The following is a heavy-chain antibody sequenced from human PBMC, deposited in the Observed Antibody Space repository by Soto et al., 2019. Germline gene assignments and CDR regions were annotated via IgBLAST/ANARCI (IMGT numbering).Heavy chain of an antibody. CDR1: GYTFTSYD. D-gene: IGHD3-22*01. J-gene: IGHJ2*01. CDR3: ARDPWYYYDSSGYYGSGYFDL. V-gene: IGHV1-8*01. CDR2: MNPNSGNT. Sequence: ASVKVSCKASGYTFTSYDINWVRQATGQGLEWMGWMNPNSGNTGYAQKFQGRVTMTRNTSISTAYMELSSLRSEDTAVYYCARDPWYYYDSSGYYGSGYFDLWGRGTLVTVSS.